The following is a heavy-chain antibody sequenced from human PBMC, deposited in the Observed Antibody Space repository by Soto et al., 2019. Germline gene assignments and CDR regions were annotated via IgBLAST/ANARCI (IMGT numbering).Heavy chain of an antibody. CDR2: ISYDGSNK. Sequence: QVQLVESGGGVVQPGRSLRLSCAASGFTFSSYGMHWVRQAPGKGLEWVAVISYDGSNKYYADSVKGRFTISRDKSKNTLYLEMNSLRAEETDVYYCAKGEYYGSGRGREYSPLMDVWGQGTTVTVSS. J-gene: IGHJ6*02. D-gene: IGHD3-10*01. CDR3: AKGEYYGSGRGREYSPLMDV. CDR1: GFTFSSYG. V-gene: IGHV3-30*18.